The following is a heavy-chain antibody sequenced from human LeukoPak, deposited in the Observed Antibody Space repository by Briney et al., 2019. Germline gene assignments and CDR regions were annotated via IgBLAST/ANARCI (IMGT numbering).Heavy chain of an antibody. CDR1: GFTFSSYG. Sequence: GRSLRLSCAASGFTFSSYGMHWVHQAPGKGLEWVAVISYDGSNKYYADSVKGRFTISRDNSKNTLYLQMNSLRAEDTAVYYCAKASTTRAYYFDYWGQGTLVTVSS. CDR3: AKASTTRAYYFDY. J-gene: IGHJ4*02. V-gene: IGHV3-30*18. CDR2: ISYDGSNK. D-gene: IGHD4-11*01.